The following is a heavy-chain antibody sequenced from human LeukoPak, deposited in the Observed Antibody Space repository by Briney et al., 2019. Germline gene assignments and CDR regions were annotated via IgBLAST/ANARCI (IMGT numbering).Heavy chain of an antibody. CDR1: GFTFSDYY. J-gene: IGHJ4*02. V-gene: IGHV3-11*04. D-gene: IGHD2-21*02. CDR3: ARVAYCGGDCYLPPDY. CDR2: ISSSGSTI. Sequence: GGSLRLSCAASGFTFSDYYMSWIRQAPGKGLEWVSYISSSGSTIYYADSVQGRFTISRDNARNSLYLQMNSLRAEDPAVYYCARVAYCGGDCYLPPDYWGQGTLVTVSS.